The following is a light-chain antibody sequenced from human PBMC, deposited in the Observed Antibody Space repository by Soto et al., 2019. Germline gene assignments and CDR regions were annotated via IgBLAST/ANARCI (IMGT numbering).Light chain of an antibody. CDR2: QDS. V-gene: IGLV3-1*01. CDR1: KLGDKY. J-gene: IGLJ2*01. CDR3: QAWDSSPGYVV. Sequence: SYELTQPPSVSVSPGQTASITCSGDKLGDKYACWYQQKPGQSPVLVIYQDSKRPSGIPERFSGSNSGNTATLTISGTQAMDEADYYCQAWDSSPGYVVFGGGTKLTVL.